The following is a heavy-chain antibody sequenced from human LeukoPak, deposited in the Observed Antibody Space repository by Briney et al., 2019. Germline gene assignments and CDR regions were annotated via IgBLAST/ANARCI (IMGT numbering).Heavy chain of an antibody. CDR2: ISGSGTTT. V-gene: IGHV3-23*01. J-gene: IGHJ4*02. Sequence: PGGSLRLSCAASGFTFSSYAMSWVRQAPGKGLEWVSTISGSGTTTYYADSVQGRLTISRDNSKNTVYLQMNSPRVDDTALYYCAKTMGHTSSWYFDYWGRGALVTVSS. CDR3: AKTMGHTSSWYFDY. D-gene: IGHD6-13*01. CDR1: GFTFSSYA.